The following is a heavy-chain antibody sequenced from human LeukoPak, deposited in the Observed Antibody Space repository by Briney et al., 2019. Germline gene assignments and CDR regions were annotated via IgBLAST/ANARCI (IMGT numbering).Heavy chain of an antibody. CDR2: ISGGGGST. D-gene: IGHD3-22*01. J-gene: IGHJ3*02. CDR3: AKDRAYDSSGYRQIGAFDI. Sequence: GGSLRLSCAASGFTFSNYAMNWVRQAPGKGLEWVSAISGGGGSTYYADSVKGQFTISRDNSKNTLYLQMNSLRAEDTAVYYCAKDRAYDSSGYRQIGAFDIWGQGTMVTVSS. CDR1: GFTFSNYA. V-gene: IGHV3-23*01.